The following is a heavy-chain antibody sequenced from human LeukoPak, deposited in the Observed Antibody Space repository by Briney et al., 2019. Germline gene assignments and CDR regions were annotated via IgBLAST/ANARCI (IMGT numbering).Heavy chain of an antibody. CDR3: ARGMAVAPPLSYGMDV. J-gene: IGHJ6*02. CDR2: INSDGSST. CDR1: GFTFSSYW. Sequence: PGGSLRLSCAASGFTFSSYWMHWVRQAPGKGLVWVSRINSDGSSTSYADSVKGRFTISRDNAKNTLYLQMNSLRAEDTAVYYCARGMAVAPPLSYGMDVWGQGTTVTVSS. V-gene: IGHV3-74*01. D-gene: IGHD6-19*01.